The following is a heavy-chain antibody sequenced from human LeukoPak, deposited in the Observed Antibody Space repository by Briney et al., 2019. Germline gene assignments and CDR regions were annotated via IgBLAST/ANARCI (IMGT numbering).Heavy chain of an antibody. Sequence: GGSLRLSCAASGFTFSSYEMNWVRQAPGKGLEWVSTISGSGGSTYYADSVKGRFTISRDNSKNTLYLQMNTLRAEDTAVYYCAVDMVRGASNDYWGQGTLVTVS. CDR1: GFTFSSYE. CDR3: AVDMVRGASNDY. D-gene: IGHD3-10*01. CDR2: ISGSGGST. J-gene: IGHJ4*02. V-gene: IGHV3-23*01.